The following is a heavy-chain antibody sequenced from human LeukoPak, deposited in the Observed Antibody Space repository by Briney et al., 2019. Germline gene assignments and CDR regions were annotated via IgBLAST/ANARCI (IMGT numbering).Heavy chain of an antibody. Sequence: PSETLSLTCTVSGGSISSYYWSWIRQPPGKGLEWIGYIYYSGSTNYNPSLKSRVTISVDTSKNQFSLKLSSVTAADTAVYYCARDPSRGYSYGYFDHWGQGTLVTVSS. V-gene: IGHV4-59*01. CDR2: IYYSGST. CDR3: ARDPSRGYSYGYFDH. CDR1: GGSISSYY. J-gene: IGHJ4*02. D-gene: IGHD5-18*01.